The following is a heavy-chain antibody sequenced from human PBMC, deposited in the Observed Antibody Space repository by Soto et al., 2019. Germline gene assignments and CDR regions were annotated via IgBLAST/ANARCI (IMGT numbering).Heavy chain of an antibody. J-gene: IGHJ4*02. D-gene: IGHD3-10*01. CDR3: ARGIFGSGTANDY. CDR1: GFTFSGSW. CDR2: INGDGSGT. V-gene: IGHV3-74*01. Sequence: EVQLAESGGGLVQPGGSLRLSCAASGFTFSGSWMHWVRQAPGKGVVWVSRINGDGSGTSYADFVKGRFTNFRDAGKNTLFPQMTGLRAEDTAVNYCARGIFGSGTANDYWGQGNLVTVSS.